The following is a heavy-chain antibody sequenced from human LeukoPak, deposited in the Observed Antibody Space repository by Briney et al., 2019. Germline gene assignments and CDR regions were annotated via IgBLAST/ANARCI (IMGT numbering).Heavy chain of an antibody. J-gene: IGHJ5*02. D-gene: IGHD3-22*01. Sequence: GGSLRLSCAASGFTFDDYGMSWVRQAPGKGLAWVSGINWNGGSTGYADSVKGRFTISRDNAKNSLYLQMNSLRAEDTALYYCARANYYDSSGYPVPFDPWGQGTLVTVSS. CDR2: INWNGGST. V-gene: IGHV3-20*04. CDR3: ARANYYDSSGYPVPFDP. CDR1: GFTFDDYG.